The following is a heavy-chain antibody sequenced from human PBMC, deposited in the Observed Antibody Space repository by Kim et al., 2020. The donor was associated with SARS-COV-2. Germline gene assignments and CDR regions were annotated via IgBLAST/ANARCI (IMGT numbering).Heavy chain of an antibody. Sequence: SETLSLTCTVSGGSISSSSYYWGWIRQPPGKGLEWIGSIYYSGSTYYNPSLKSRVTISVDTSKNQFSLKLSSVTAADTAVYYCATSMGAVDYWGQGTLVTVSS. CDR3: ATSMGAVDY. CDR1: GGSISSSSYY. D-gene: IGHD3-16*01. CDR2: IYYSGST. V-gene: IGHV4-39*01. J-gene: IGHJ4*02.